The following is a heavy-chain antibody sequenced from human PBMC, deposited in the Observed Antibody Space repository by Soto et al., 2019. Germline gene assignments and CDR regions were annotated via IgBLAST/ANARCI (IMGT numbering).Heavy chain of an antibody. CDR3: ARELGQKFDY. CDR2: ISSSSSYI. D-gene: IGHD3-3*02. J-gene: IGHJ4*02. CDR1: GFTFSSYS. V-gene: IGHV3-21*01. Sequence: EVQLVESGGGLVKPGGSLRLSCAASGFTFSSYSMNWVRQAPGKGLEWVSSISSSSSYIYYADSVKGRFTISRDHAKNSLYLQMNSLRAEDTAVYYCARELGQKFDYWGQGTLVTVSS.